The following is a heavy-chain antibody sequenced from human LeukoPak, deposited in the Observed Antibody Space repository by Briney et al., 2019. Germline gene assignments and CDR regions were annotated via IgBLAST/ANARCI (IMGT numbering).Heavy chain of an antibody. CDR1: GSSISSGGYY. Sequence: SETLSLACTVSGSSISSGGYYWSWIRQHPGKGLEWIGYIYNSGSTYYNPSLKSRVTISVDTSKNQFSLKLTSVTAADTAVYYCARYTPTGTTGDSWGRGTLVTVSS. D-gene: IGHD1-7*01. J-gene: IGHJ4*02. CDR3: ARYTPTGTTGDS. V-gene: IGHV4-31*03. CDR2: IYNSGST.